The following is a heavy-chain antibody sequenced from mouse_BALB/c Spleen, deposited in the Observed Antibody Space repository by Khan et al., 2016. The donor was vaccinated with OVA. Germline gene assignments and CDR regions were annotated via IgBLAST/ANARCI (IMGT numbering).Heavy chain of an antibody. CDR2: ISTHYGNI. CDR3: ARGRGNVRFAY. Sequence: QVQLQQSGPELVRPGVSVKISCKGSGYTFTDFAMHWVKQSHAKSLEWIGVISTHYGNIDYNQKFKDKATMTVDKSSNTAYMELARFTSADPAVYYCARGRGNVRFAYWGQGTLVTVSA. J-gene: IGHJ3*01. CDR1: GYTFTDFA. V-gene: IGHV1S137*01. D-gene: IGHD2-1*01.